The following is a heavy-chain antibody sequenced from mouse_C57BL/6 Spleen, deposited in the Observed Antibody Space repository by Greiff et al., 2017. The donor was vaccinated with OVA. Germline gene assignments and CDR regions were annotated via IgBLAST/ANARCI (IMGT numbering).Heavy chain of an antibody. CDR1: GYTFTSYG. CDR2: IYPRSGNT. CDR3: ARVETAQAAWFAD. V-gene: IGHV1-81*01. J-gene: IGHJ3*01. Sequence: QVQLQQSGAELARPGASVKLSCKASGYTFTSYGISWVKQRTGQGLEWIGEIYPRSGNTYYNEKFKGKATLTADNSSSTAYMELRSLTAEDSAVYFCARVETAQAAWFADWGQVTLVTVSA. D-gene: IGHD3-2*02.